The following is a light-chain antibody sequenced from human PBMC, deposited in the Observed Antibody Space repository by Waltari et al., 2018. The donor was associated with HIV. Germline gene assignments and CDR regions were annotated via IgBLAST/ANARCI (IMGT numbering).Light chain of an antibody. Sequence: QSALTQPASVSGSPGQSITISCTGTSNEVGYYNLVSWYQQAPGKAPKVMFYEVSKRPSGFSHRFSVSKSGNTASLTISGLQAEDEADYYCGSYAGSNAYVFGIGTKVTVL. CDR3: GSYAGSNAYV. V-gene: IGLV2-23*02. CDR1: SNEVGYYNL. J-gene: IGLJ1*01. CDR2: EVS.